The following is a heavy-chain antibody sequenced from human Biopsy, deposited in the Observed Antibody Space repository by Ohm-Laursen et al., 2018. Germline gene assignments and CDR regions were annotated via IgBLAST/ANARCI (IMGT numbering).Heavy chain of an antibody. D-gene: IGHD3-9*01. CDR2: NIPILGTG. Sequence: VKVSCKAPGGTFSNYGVNWVRQAPGQGLEWLGGNIPILGTGNYAQKFQDRVTVAADTSTSTATMELRSLRSDDTAVYHCATKLTGYFHHWGQGTLVIVSS. V-gene: IGHV1-69*06. CDR1: GGTFSNYG. CDR3: ATKLTGYFHH. J-gene: IGHJ1*01.